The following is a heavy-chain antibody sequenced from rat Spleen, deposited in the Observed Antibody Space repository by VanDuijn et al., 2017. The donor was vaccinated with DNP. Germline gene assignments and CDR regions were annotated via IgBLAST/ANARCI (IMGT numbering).Heavy chain of an antibody. CDR2: IRYDGGST. D-gene: IGHD4-3*01. Sequence: EVQLVESGGGLVQPGRSMKLSCAASGFTFSSFPMAWVRQAPTKGLEWVAYIRYDGGSTKYGDSVKGRFTISRENAKNTLYLQMNSLRSEDMATYYCVRWNSGHFDYWGQGVMVPVSS. J-gene: IGHJ2*01. V-gene: IGHV5-22*01. CDR3: VRWNSGHFDY. CDR1: GFTFSSFP.